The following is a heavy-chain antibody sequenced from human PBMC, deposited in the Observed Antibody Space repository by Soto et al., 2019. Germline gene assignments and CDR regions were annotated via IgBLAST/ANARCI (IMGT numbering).Heavy chain of an antibody. V-gene: IGHV3-23*01. D-gene: IGHD7-27*01. J-gene: IGHJ5*02. CDR3: AKAGDQYNWFDP. CDR1: GFTFSSYA. Sequence: EVQLLESGGGLVQPGGSLRLSCAASGFTFSSYAMSWVRQAPGKGLEWVSAISGSGGSTYYADSVKGRFTISRDNSKNMLYLQMNSMRAEDTAVYYCAKAGDQYNWFDPWGQGTLVTVSS. CDR2: ISGSGGST.